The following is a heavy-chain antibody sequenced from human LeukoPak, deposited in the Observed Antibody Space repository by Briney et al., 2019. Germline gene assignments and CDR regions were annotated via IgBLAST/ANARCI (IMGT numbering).Heavy chain of an antibody. Sequence: GGSLRLSCAASGFTFSSYGMHWVRQAPGKGLEWVAFIRYDGSSKYYADSVKGRFTISRDNSKNTLYLQMNSLRAEDTAVYYCAKNEGRGYYFDCWGQGTLVTVSS. CDR1: GFTFSSYG. J-gene: IGHJ4*02. CDR3: AKNEGRGYYFDC. V-gene: IGHV3-30*02. D-gene: IGHD1-26*01. CDR2: IRYDGSSK.